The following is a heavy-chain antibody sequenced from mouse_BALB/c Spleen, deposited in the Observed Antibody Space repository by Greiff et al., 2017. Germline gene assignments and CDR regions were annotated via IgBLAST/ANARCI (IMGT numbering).Heavy chain of an antibody. CDR1: GYTFTSYW. CDR3: ASGGNSFAY. Sequence: QVQLQQSGAELAKPGASVKMSCKASGYTFTSYWMHWVKQRPGQGLEWIGYINPSTGYTEYNQKFKDKATLTADKSSSTAYMQLSSLTSEDSAVYYCASGGNSFAYWGQGTLVTVSA. V-gene: IGHV1-7*01. D-gene: IGHD2-1*01. CDR2: INPSTGYT. J-gene: IGHJ3*01.